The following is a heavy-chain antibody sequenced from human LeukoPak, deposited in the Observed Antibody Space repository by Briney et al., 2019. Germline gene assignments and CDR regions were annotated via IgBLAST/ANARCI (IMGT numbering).Heavy chain of an antibody. CDR2: ISPDGSTT. Sequence: GGSLRLSCAASGFTFSRYWMHWARQAPGKGLMWVSRISPDGSTTLYADSVKGRFTISRDNAKNSLYLQMNSLRAEDTAVYYCARYYYGSGSSPFDYWGQGTLVTVSS. CDR1: GFTFSRYW. V-gene: IGHV3-74*03. CDR3: ARYYYGSGSSPFDY. D-gene: IGHD3-10*01. J-gene: IGHJ4*02.